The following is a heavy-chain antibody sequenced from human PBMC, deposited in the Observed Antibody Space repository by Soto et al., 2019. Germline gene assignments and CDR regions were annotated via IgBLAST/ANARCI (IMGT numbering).Heavy chain of an antibody. CDR2: IYCSGST. Sequence: PSETLSLTCTVSGGSISSSSYYWGWIRQPPGKGLEWIGSIYCSGSTYYNPSLKSRVTISVDTSKNQFSLKLSSVTAADTAVYYCARFGVTYYDILTGYQPFDYWGPGPLLTVSS. D-gene: IGHD3-9*01. V-gene: IGHV4-39*01. J-gene: IGHJ4*02. CDR3: ARFGVTYYDILTGYQPFDY. CDR1: GGSISSSSYY.